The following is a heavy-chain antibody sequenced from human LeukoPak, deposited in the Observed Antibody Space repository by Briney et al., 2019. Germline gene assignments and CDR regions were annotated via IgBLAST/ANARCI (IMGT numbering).Heavy chain of an antibody. J-gene: IGHJ3*02. V-gene: IGHV3-30*04. CDR3: ARGSGIVVVTATDDAFDI. D-gene: IGHD2-21*02. CDR1: GFTFSSYA. CDR2: ISYDGSNK. Sequence: GGSLRLSCAASGFTFSSYAMHWVRQAPGKGLEWVAVISYDGSNKYYADSVKGRFTISRDNSKNTLYLQMNSLRAEDTAVYYCARGSGIVVVTATDDAFDIWGQGTMVIVSS.